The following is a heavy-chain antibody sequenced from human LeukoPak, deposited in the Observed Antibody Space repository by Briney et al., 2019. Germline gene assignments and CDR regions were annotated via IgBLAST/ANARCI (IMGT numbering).Heavy chain of an antibody. V-gene: IGHV4-38-2*01. J-gene: IGHJ6*03. CDR1: GYSINSGYY. CDR2: VYHNGST. Sequence: PSETLSLTCAVSGYSINSGYYWGWSRQSPGKGLEWIGTVYHNGSTYYNPSLKSRVTISVYTSNNQFSLKLSSVTAADTAVYYCARAQFGSSQNYYYYYYYMDVWGKGTTVTVSS. D-gene: IGHD1-26*01. CDR3: ARAQFGSSQNYYYYYYYMDV.